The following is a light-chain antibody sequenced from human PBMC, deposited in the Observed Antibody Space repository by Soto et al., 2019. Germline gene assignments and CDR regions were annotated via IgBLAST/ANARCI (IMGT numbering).Light chain of an antibody. CDR2: GAS. Sequence: EIGLTQSPGTLSLSPGERATLSCRASQSVSSHYLAWYQQKPGQAPRFLIYGASSRVTGIPDRFSVSGSGADFTLTISRLEPEDFAVYFCQQFDNSSSYTFGQGTKLEIK. V-gene: IGKV3-20*01. CDR3: QQFDNSSSYT. CDR1: QSVSSHY. J-gene: IGKJ2*01.